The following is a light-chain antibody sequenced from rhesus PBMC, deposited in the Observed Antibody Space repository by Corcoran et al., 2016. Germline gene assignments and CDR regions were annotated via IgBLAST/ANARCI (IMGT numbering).Light chain of an antibody. V-gene: IGKV1-69*01. CDR3: QQHDTST. Sequence: DIQMTQSPSSLSASVGDRVTITCRASQGISNWLAWYQQKTGKNPKLLIYRASNLEMGVPSRLSGRGSGTDFTLTIIRLQPEDIANYYCQQHDTSTFGGGTKVELK. CDR2: RAS. CDR1: QGISNW. J-gene: IGKJ4*01.